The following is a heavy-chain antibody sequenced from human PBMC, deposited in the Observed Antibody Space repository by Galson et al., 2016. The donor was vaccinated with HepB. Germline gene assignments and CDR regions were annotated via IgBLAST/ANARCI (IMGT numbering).Heavy chain of an antibody. V-gene: IGHV3-53*04. CDR2: IYSGGVT. Sequence: SLRLSCAASGFTVSSYYMNWVRQAPGKGLQWVSVIYSGGVTYYADSLMGRFTISRHNSKNTLYLQMNSRRAEDTAVYYCARGRWQLDWGQGTLVTVSS. D-gene: IGHD6-13*01. J-gene: IGHJ4*02. CDR1: GFTVSSYY. CDR3: ARGRWQLD.